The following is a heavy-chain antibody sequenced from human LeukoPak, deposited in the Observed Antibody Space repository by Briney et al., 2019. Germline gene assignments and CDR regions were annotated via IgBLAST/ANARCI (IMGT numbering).Heavy chain of an antibody. CDR2: VYYSGST. D-gene: IGHD3-22*01. V-gene: IGHV4-59*01. Sequence: PSETLSLTCTVSGGSISSYYWSWLRQPPGKGLEWIGYVYYSGSTNYNPSLKSRVTISVDTSKNQFSLKLSSVTAADTAVYYCARDGYYDSSGYSLPDYWGQGTLVTVSS. J-gene: IGHJ4*02. CDR3: ARDGYYDSSGYSLPDY. CDR1: GGSISSYY.